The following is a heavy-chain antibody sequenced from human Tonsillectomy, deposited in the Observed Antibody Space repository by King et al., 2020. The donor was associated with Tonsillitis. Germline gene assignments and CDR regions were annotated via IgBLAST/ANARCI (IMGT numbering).Heavy chain of an antibody. J-gene: IGHJ4*02. CDR1: GFTSTSYA. D-gene: IGHD3-10*01. V-gene: IGHV3-23*04. Sequence: VQLVESGGGLVQPGGSLRLSCAASGFTSTSYAMSWVRQAPGKGLEWVSGISDSGGNTFYADSVKGRFTISRDNSKNTVYLQMNSLRAEDTAVYYCAKDYDSGSYFRAYPNYFDYWGQGTLVTVSS. CDR2: ISDSGGNT. CDR3: AKDYDSGSYFRAYPNYFDY.